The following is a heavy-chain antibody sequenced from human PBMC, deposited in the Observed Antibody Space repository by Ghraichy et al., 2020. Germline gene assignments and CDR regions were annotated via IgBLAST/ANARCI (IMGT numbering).Heavy chain of an antibody. CDR3: AEESIAARPGAFDI. Sequence: ASVKVSCKASGYTFTSYAMHWVRQAPGQRLEWMGWINAGNGNTKYSQKFQGRVTITRDTSASTAYMELSSLRSEDTAVYYCAEESIAARPGAFDIWGQGTMVTVSS. D-gene: IGHD6-6*01. CDR1: GYTFTSYA. V-gene: IGHV1-3*01. J-gene: IGHJ3*02. CDR2: INAGNGNT.